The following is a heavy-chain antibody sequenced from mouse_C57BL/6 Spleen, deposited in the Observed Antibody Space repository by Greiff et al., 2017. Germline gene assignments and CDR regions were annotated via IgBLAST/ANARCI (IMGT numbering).Heavy chain of an antibody. V-gene: IGHV1-78*01. CDR1: GYTFTDHT. CDR2: IYPRDGST. D-gene: IGHD2-1*01. Sequence: QVQLQQSDAELVKPGASVKISCKVSGYTFTDHTIHWMKQRPEQGLEWIGYIYPRDGSTKYNEKFKGKATLTADKSSSTAYMQLNSLTSEDSAVYFCARRAGNYPYYYAMDYWGQGTSVIVSS. J-gene: IGHJ4*01. CDR3: ARRAGNYPYYYAMDY.